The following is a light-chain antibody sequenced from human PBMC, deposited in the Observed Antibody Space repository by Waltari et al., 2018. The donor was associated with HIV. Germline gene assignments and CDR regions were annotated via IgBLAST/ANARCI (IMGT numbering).Light chain of an antibody. J-gene: IGLJ3*02. CDR3: HSYDSSLDGWV. Sequence: QSVLTQPPSVSGAPGQRVTISCTGRSSNNRADYHVNWYQQLPGTAPKLLIYGYNNRPSGVPDRFSGSKSGTSASLAISGLQAEDEADYYCHSYDSSLDGWVFGGGTKLTVL. CDR2: GYN. V-gene: IGLV1-40*01. CDR1: SSNNRADYH.